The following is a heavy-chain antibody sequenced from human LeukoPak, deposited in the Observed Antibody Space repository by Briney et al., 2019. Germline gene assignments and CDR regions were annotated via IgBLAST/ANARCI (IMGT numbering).Heavy chain of an antibody. Sequence: SETLSLTCIVSGGSISGHYWSWIRQPAGKRMEWIGRIFPGGSTTYNPSLKSRVTMSVDTSKTQVSLKLSSVTAADAAVYYCAREHCTRTTCYLNWLDPWGQGTLVTVSS. J-gene: IGHJ5*02. V-gene: IGHV4-4*07. CDR2: IFPGGST. CDR1: GGSISGHY. CDR3: AREHCTRTTCYLNWLDP. D-gene: IGHD2-2*01.